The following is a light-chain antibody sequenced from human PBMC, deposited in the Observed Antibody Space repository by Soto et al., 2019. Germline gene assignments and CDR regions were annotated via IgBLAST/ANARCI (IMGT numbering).Light chain of an antibody. J-gene: IGKJ5*01. CDR2: ETS. CDR1: QDISND. V-gene: IGKV1-33*01. Sequence: DIQMTPSPSSLSASVGCRVTLTCQASQDISNDLNWYQQKPGKAPKLLIYETSNLQTGVPTRFSGSGFGTDFNFTIRSLQPEDFATYYCQKSYSTPITFGQGRRVEIK. CDR3: QKSYSTPIT.